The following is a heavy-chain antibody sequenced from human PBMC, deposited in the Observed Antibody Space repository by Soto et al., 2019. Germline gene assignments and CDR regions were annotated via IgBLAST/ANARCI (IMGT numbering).Heavy chain of an antibody. D-gene: IGHD6-13*01. CDR2: IYTDGST. CDR3: ARDGYSSSWYEFDP. J-gene: IGHJ5*02. V-gene: IGHV4-4*07. Sequence: QVQLQESGPGLVRPSETLSLTCTVSGGSISSYYWSWIRQPAWKGLEWIGRIYTDGSTNYNPSLKSRVTMSVDTSKNQFSLKLNSVTAADTAVYYCARDGYSSSWYEFDPWGQGPLVTVSS. CDR1: GGSISSYY.